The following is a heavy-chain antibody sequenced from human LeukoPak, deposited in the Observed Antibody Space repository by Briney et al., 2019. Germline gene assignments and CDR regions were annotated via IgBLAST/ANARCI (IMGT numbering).Heavy chain of an antibody. CDR3: VRNNAMDV. D-gene: IGHD2-8*01. CDR1: GYRFSPYW. J-gene: IGHJ6*02. V-gene: IGHV3-7*03. Sequence: GGSLRLSCAASGYRFSPYWMSWVRQTPGRGPEWVANVNRDGSETYYLDSVKGRFTISRDNAKSSLNLQMNSLRAEDTALYYCVRNNAMDVWGQGTAVIVSS. CDR2: VNRDGSET.